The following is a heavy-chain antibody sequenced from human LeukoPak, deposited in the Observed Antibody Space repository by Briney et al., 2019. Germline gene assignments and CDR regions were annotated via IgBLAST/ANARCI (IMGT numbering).Heavy chain of an antibody. D-gene: IGHD6-13*01. CDR2: INHSGST. J-gene: IGHJ5*02. Sequence: SETLSLTCAVYGGSFSGYYWSWIRQPPGKGLEWIGEINHSGSTNYNPSLKSRVTISVDTSKNQFSLKLSSVTAADTAVYYCARARVQQLVRVYVTNWFDPWGQGTLVTVSS. CDR1: GGSFSGYY. CDR3: ARARVQQLVRVYVTNWFDP. V-gene: IGHV4-34*01.